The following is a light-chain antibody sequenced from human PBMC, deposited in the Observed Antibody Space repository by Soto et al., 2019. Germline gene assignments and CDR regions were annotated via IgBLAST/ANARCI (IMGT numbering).Light chain of an antibody. CDR1: QSLLHSSGHNC. V-gene: IGKV2-28*01. CDR3: SQTLPTPLS. CDR2: FGS. Sequence: DIVMTQSPLSLPVTPGEPASISCRSSQSLLHSSGHNCLDGYLQKPGQSPQLLIYFGSNRASGVSDRFSGSGSGTDFTLKISRVEAEDVGLYYCSQTLPTPLSCGGGTKVEIK. J-gene: IGKJ4*01.